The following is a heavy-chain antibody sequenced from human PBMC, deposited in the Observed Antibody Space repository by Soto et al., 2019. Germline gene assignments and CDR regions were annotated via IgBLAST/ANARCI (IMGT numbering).Heavy chain of an antibody. J-gene: IGHJ6*02. CDR1: GFTFSSYG. V-gene: IGHV3-30*18. CDR3: AKDVVVGATPGLGDYYYYYGMDV. CDR2: ISYGGSNK. D-gene: IGHD1-26*01. Sequence: PGGSLRLSCAASGFTFSSYGMHWVRQAPGKGLEWVALISYGGSNKYYADSVKGRFTISRDNSKNTLYLQMNSLRAEDTAVYYCAKDVVVGATPGLGDYYYYYGMDVWGQGTTVTVSS.